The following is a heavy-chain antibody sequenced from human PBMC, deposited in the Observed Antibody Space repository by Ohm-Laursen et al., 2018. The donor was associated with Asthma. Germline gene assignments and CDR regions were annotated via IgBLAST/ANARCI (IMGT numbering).Heavy chain of an antibody. CDR3: ARALRVVGVFDI. V-gene: IGHV4-31*03. J-gene: IGHJ3*02. CDR1: GGSISSGGYY. Sequence: TLSLTCTVSGGSISSGGYYWSWIRQHPGKGLEWIGYIYYSGSTYYNPSLKSRVTISVDTSKNQFSLKLSSVTAADTAVYYCARALRVVGVFDIWGQGTMVTVSS. D-gene: IGHD2-15*01. CDR2: IYYSGST.